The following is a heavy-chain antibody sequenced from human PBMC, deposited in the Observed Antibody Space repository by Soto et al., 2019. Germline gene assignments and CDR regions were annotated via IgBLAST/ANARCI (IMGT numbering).Heavy chain of an antibody. CDR1: GFTFSSYG. J-gene: IGHJ6*02. D-gene: IGHD5-18*01. V-gene: IGHV3-30*18. Sequence: QVQLVESGGGVVQPGRSLRLSCAASGFTFSSYGMHWVRQAPGKGLEWVAVISYDGSNKYYADSVKGRFTISRDNSKNXLSXQMNSLRAEDTAVYYCAKSYTGLWSNSYYYYGMDVWGQGTTVTVSS. CDR2: ISYDGSNK. CDR3: AKSYTGLWSNSYYYYGMDV.